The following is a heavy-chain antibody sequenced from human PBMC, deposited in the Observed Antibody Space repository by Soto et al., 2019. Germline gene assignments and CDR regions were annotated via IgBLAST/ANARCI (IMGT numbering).Heavy chain of an antibody. CDR3: AKDFQTNYYYVDV. J-gene: IGHJ6*03. CDR2: VSSTSGTM. CDR1: GFTFDDYA. Sequence: EVQLVESGGGLVQPGRSLRLSCAASGFTFDDYAMHWVRQAPGKGLEWVSGVSSTSGTMGYADSVRGRFTISRDNAKNSLYLQINSPRAEDTVWYYCAKDFQTNYYYVDVWGKGTTVTVSS. V-gene: IGHV3-9*01.